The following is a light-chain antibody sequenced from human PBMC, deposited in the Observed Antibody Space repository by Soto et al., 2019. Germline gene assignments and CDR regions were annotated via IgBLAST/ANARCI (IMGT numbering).Light chain of an antibody. CDR1: QSVSSSS. CDR2: GAS. V-gene: IGKV3-20*01. J-gene: IGKJ1*01. CDR3: QQYGSSPWT. Sequence: DIVLTQSPGTLSLSPGERATLSCGASQSVSSSSLAWYQQKPGQAPRLLIYGASSRATGIPDRVSGSGSGTDFTLTISRLEPEDFAVYFCQQYGSSPWTFGQGTKVDIK.